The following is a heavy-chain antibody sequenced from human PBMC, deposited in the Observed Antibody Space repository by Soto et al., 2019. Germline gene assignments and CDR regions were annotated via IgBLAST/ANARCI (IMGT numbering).Heavy chain of an antibody. CDR2: ISSNGGST. CDR3: VKDRLGSWYVTFRYYYGMDV. CDR1: GFTFSSYA. Sequence: GGSLRLSCSASGFTFSSYAMHWVRQAPGKGLEYVSAISSNGGSTYYAESVKGRFTISRDNSKNTLYIQMSSLRAEDTAVYYFVKDRLGSWYVTFRYYYGMDVWGQGTTVTVSS. D-gene: IGHD6-19*01. J-gene: IGHJ6*02. V-gene: IGHV3-64D*08.